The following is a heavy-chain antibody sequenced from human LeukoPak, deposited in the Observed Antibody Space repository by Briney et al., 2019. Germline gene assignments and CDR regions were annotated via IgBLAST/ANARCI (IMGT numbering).Heavy chain of an antibody. Sequence: GGSLRLSCAASGFTFSSYAMSWVRQAPGKGQEWVSTLSGTGHSTYYADSVKGRFTISRDNSKNTLYLQMNSLRAEDTAVYYCAKAAQTTVVTMSFDYWGQGTLVTVSS. V-gene: IGHV3-23*01. D-gene: IGHD4-23*01. CDR3: AKAAQTTVVTMSFDY. CDR1: GFTFSSYA. CDR2: LSGTGHST. J-gene: IGHJ4*02.